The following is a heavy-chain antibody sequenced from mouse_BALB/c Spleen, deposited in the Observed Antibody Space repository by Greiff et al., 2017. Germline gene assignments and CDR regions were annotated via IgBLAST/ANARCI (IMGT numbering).Heavy chain of an antibody. CDR1: GFTFSSFG. V-gene: IGHV5-17*02. Sequence: DVMLVESGGGLVQPGGSRKLSCAASGFTFSSFGMHWVRQAPEKGLEWVAYISSGSSTIYYADTVKGRFTISRDNPKNTLFLQMTSLRSEDTAMYYCARSNAPYAMDYWGQGTSVTVSS. CDR2: ISSGSSTI. CDR3: ARSNAPYAMDY. J-gene: IGHJ4*01.